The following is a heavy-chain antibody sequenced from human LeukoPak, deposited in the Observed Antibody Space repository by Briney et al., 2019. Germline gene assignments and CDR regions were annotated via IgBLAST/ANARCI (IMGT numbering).Heavy chain of an antibody. J-gene: IGHJ4*02. D-gene: IGHD5-12*01. Sequence: SGPALVKPTQTLTLTCTFSGFSLSISGMSVCWIRQPPGKALEWLARITSDDDKYYSPSLKARLTISKDISKNQVVLTMTNMDPVDTATYYCARNYRVYSGYDHDYWGQGTLVTVSS. CDR3: ARNYRVYSGYDHDY. V-gene: IGHV2-70*11. CDR1: GFSLSISGMS. CDR2: ITSDDDK.